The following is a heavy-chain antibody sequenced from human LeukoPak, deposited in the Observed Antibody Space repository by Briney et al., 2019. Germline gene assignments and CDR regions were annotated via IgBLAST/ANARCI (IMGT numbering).Heavy chain of an antibody. D-gene: IGHD2-2*01. Sequence: SETLSLTCTVSGGSSSRQYWNWIRQPPGKGPEWVGSIYGGGSTNSNPSLRSRVTISLDAYTNQFSLKLNSVTAADTAVYYCARNANSRGDINWFDPWGQGTLVTVSS. J-gene: IGHJ5*02. CDR1: GGSSSRQY. CDR3: ARNANSRGDINWFDP. V-gene: IGHV4-59*11. CDR2: IYGGGST.